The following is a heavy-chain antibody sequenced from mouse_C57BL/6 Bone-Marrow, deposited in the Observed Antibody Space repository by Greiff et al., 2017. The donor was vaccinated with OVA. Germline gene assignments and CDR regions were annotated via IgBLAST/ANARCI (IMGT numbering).Heavy chain of an antibody. J-gene: IGHJ2*01. V-gene: IGHV1-59*01. CDR3: ARRNPYYFDY. CDR1: GYTFTSYW. Sequence: QVQLQQPGAELVRPGTSVQLSCKASGYTFTSYWMHWVKQRPGQGLEWIGVIDPSDSYTNYTQKFKGKATLTVDTSSSTAYMQLSSLTSEDSAVYYCARRNPYYFDYWGQGTTLTVSS. CDR2: IDPSDSYT.